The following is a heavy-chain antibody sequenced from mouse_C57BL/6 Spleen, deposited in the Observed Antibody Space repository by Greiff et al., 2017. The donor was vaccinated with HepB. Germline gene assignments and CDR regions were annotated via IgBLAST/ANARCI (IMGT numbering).Heavy chain of an antibody. CDR1: GYSITSGYY. J-gene: IGHJ4*01. CDR3: AREGDYYGLYYYAMDY. D-gene: IGHD1-1*01. Sequence: VQLQQSGPGLVKPSQSLSLTCSVTGYSITSGYYWNWIRQFPGNKLEWMGYISYDGSNNYKPSLKNRISITRYTSKNQFFLKLNSVTTEDTATYYCAREGDYYGLYYYAMDYWGQGTSVTVSS. CDR2: ISYDGSN. V-gene: IGHV3-6*01.